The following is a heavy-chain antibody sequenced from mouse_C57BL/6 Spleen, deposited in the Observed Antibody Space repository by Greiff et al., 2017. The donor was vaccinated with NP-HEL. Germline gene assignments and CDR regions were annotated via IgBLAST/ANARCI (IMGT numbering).Heavy chain of an antibody. CDR2: ISDGGSYT. V-gene: IGHV5-4*01. CDR3: ARDHDGHAWFAY. Sequence: EVKVVESGGGLVKPGGSLKLSCAASGFTFSSYAMSWVRQTPEKRLEWVATISDGGSYTYYPDNVKGRFTISRDNAKNNLYLQMSHLKSEDTAMYYCARDHDGHAWFAYWGQGTLVTVSA. D-gene: IGHD2-3*01. CDR1: GFTFSSYA. J-gene: IGHJ3*01.